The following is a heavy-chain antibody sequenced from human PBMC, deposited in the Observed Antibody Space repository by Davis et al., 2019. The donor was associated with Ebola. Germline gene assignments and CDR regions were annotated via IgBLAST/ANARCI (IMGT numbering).Heavy chain of an antibody. V-gene: IGHV5-51*01. CDR2: IYPGDSDT. CDR1: GFSFSTYW. J-gene: IGHJ4*02. D-gene: IGHD1-20*01. Sequence: PGGSLRLSCKGSGFSFSTYWIGWVRQMPGKGLEWMGIIYPGDSDTRYSPSFQGQVTISADKSISTAYLQWSSLKASDTAMYYCARHGPGTITAGGDFWGQGTLVTVSS. CDR3: ARHGPGTITAGGDF.